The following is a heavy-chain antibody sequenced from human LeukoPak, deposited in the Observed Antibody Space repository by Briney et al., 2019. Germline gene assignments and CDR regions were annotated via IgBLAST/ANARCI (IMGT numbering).Heavy chain of an antibody. V-gene: IGHV4-4*09. CDR3: ARRVLGYCTNGVCPNWFDP. Sequence: PSETLSLTCTVSGGSISSYYWSWIRQPPGKGLEWIGYIYTSGSTNYNPSLKSRVTISVDTSKNQFSLKLSSVTAADTAVYYCARRVLGYCTNGVCPNWFDPWGQRTLVTVSS. CDR2: IYTSGST. J-gene: IGHJ5*02. D-gene: IGHD2-8*01. CDR1: GGSISSYY.